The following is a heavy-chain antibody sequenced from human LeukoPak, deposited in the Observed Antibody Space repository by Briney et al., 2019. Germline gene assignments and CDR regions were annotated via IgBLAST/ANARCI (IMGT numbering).Heavy chain of an antibody. V-gene: IGHV4-30-4*01. D-gene: IGHD3-3*01. CDR3: ASASDFWKGDY. CDR2: IYYSGST. Sequence: PSETLSLTCTVSGGSISSSSYYWSWIRQPPGKGLEWIGYIYYSGSTYYNPSLKSRVTISVDTSKNQFSLKLSSVTAADTAVYYCASASDFWKGDYWGQGTLVTVSS. CDR1: GGSISSSSYY. J-gene: IGHJ4*02.